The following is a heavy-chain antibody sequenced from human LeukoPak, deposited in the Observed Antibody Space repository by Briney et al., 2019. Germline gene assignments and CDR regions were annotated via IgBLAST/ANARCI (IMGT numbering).Heavy chain of an antibody. D-gene: IGHD3-10*01. CDR2: INPNSGGT. V-gene: IGHV1-2*02. CDR1: GYTFTGHY. CDR3: ARGKTVLLWFGKAYNWFDP. J-gene: IGHJ5*02. Sequence: GASVKVSCKASGYTFTGHYMHWVRQAPGQGLEWMGWINPNSGGTNYAQKFQGRVTMTWDTSISTAYMELSRLRSDDTAVYYCARGKTVLLWFGKAYNWFDPWGQGTLVTVSS.